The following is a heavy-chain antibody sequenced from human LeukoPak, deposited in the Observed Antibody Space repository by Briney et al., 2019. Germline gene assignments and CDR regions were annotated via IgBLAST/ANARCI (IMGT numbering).Heavy chain of an antibody. J-gene: IGHJ4*02. CDR3: AKERGYGYNHIDY. V-gene: IGHV3-23*01. CDR2: ISGSGGST. CDR1: GFPFSSYA. D-gene: IGHD5-24*01. Sequence: PGGSLRLSCEASGFPFSSYAMNWVRQAPGKGLECVSTISGSGGSTYYADSVKGRFTISRDKSKNTVYLQMNSLRAEDTAVYYCAKERGYGYNHIDYWGQGTLVTVSS.